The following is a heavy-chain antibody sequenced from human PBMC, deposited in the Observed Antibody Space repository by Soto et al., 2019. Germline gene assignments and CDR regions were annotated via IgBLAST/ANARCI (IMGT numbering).Heavy chain of an antibody. CDR3: ASDKVAVAGRVYYYYGMDV. V-gene: IGHV3-30-3*01. Sequence: QVQLVESGGGVVQPGRSLRLSCAASGFTLSSYAMHWVRQAPGKGLEWVAVISYDGSNKYYADSVKGRFTISRDNSKNTLYLQMNSLRAEDTAVYYCASDKVAVAGRVYYYYGMDVWGQGTTVTVSS. J-gene: IGHJ6*02. D-gene: IGHD6-19*01. CDR1: GFTLSSYA. CDR2: ISYDGSNK.